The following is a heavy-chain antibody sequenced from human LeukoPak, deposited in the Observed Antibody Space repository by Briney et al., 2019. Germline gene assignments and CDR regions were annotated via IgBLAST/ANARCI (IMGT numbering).Heavy chain of an antibody. D-gene: IGHD5-12*01. CDR3: ARALIVATRLFYY. V-gene: IGHV1-8*01. CDR2: VNPNSGNT. Sequence: PPASVKVSCTASGYTFTSYDINWVRQATGQGLEWMGWVNPNSGNTGYAQKFQGRVTMTRNTSISTAYMELSSLRSEDTAVYYCARALIVATRLFYYWGQGTLVTVSS. CDR1: GYTFTSYD. J-gene: IGHJ4*02.